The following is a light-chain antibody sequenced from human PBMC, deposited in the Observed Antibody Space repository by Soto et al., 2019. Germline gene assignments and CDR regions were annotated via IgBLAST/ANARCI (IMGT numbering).Light chain of an antibody. J-gene: IGLJ2*01. CDR3: GTWDSSLSVV. V-gene: IGLV1-51*02. CDR1: SSNIGNNY. Sequence: QAVVTQPPSVSAAPGQKVTISFSGSSSNIGNNYVSWNQQLPGTAPKLLIYENNKRPSGIPDRFSGSKSGTSATLGITGLQAGDEADYYCGTWDSSLSVVFSGGTKVTVL. CDR2: ENN.